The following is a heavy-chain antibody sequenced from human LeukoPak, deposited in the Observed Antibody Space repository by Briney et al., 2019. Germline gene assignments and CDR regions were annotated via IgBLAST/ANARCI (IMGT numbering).Heavy chain of an antibody. J-gene: IGHJ4*02. CDR2: ITSSGGGT. Sequence: GGSLRLSCAASGFTFSDYPMSWVRQAPGKGLGWVSSITSSGGGTSSLDSVKRRFTTSRDNSKNTLYLQMNSLRPEDTAVYYCARRSPQGTPLYYFEYWGQGALVTVSS. CDR1: GFTFSDYP. CDR3: ARRSPQGTPLYYFEY. V-gene: IGHV3-23*01.